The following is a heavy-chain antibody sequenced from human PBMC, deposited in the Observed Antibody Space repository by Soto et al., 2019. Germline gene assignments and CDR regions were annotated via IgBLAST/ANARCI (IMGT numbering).Heavy chain of an antibody. J-gene: IGHJ6*02. CDR2: IKSKTDGGTI. Sequence: EVQLVESGGDLVKPGGFLKLSCAASGFTFSNAWMNWVRQAPGKGLEWVGRIKSKTDGGTIEYAAPVKGRFTISRDDSKNTLYLHMNSLKTEDTAVYYCATAPTSPLPYYYYGMEVWVPVTTVTVSS. CDR3: ATAPTSPLPYYYYGMEV. V-gene: IGHV3-15*07. D-gene: IGHD4-17*01. CDR1: GFTFSNAW.